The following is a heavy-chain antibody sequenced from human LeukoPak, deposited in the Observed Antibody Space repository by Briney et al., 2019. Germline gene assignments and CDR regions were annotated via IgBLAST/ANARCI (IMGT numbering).Heavy chain of an antibody. CDR3: ARHNAMTTSNGWFDP. V-gene: IGHV5-51*01. D-gene: IGHD2-2*01. CDR1: GYSFTTYW. J-gene: IGHJ5*02. CDR2: IHPGDSDT. Sequence: GESLKISCKGSGYSFTTYWISWVRQMPGKGLEWMGIIHPGDSDTRYSPSFQGQVTMSADKSINTAYLHWSSLKASDTAMYYCARHNAMTTSNGWFDPWGQGTLVTVSS.